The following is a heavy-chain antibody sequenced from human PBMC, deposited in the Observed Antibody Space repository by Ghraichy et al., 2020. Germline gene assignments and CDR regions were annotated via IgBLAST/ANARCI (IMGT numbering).Heavy chain of an antibody. J-gene: IGHJ3*02. CDR2: ISYDGSNK. V-gene: IGHV3-30*04. CDR3: ARARRSAFDI. Sequence: GGSLRLSCAASGFTFSSYAMHWVRQAPGKGLEWVAVISYDGSNKYYADSVKGRFTISRDNSKNTLYLQMNSLRAEDTAVYYCARARRSAFDIWGQGTMVTVSS. CDR1: GFTFSSYA.